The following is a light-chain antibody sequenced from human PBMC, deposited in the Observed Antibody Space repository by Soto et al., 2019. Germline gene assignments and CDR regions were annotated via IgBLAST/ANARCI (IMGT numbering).Light chain of an antibody. J-gene: IGKJ4*01. CDR3: LQDYNYPLT. CDR1: QDIRSD. V-gene: IGKV1-6*01. Sequence: AIQMTQFPSSLSASVGDRVTITCRASQDIRSDLGWYQQRPGKAPKLLIYAASSLQSGVPSRFSGSGSGTDFTLTISSLQPEDFATYCCLQDYNYPLTFGGGTKVEIK. CDR2: AAS.